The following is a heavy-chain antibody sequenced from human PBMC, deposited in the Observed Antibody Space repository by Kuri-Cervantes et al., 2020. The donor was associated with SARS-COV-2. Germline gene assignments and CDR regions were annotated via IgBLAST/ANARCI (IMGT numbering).Heavy chain of an antibody. CDR3: ARDRSTIPDAFDI. CDR2: IIPIFGTA. J-gene: IGHJ3*02. V-gene: IGHV1-69*13. CDR1: GGTFSTYT. Sequence: SVKVSCKASGGTFSTYTITWVRQAPGQGLEWMGGIIPIFGTANYAQKFQGRVTITADESTSTAYMELSGLRSDDTAVYYCARDRSTIPDAFDIWGQGTMVTVSS. D-gene: IGHD2-2*01.